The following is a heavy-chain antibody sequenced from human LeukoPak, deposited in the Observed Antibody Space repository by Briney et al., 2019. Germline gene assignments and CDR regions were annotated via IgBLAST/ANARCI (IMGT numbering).Heavy chain of an antibody. CDR1: GFTVSSNY. V-gene: IGHV3-66*01. CDR2: IYSGGST. CDR3: ARVQREYSYAPSFDY. Sequence: GGSLRLSCAASGFTVSSNYMSWVRQAPGKGLEWVSVIYSGGSTYYADSVKDRFIISRDNSKNTLYLQMNSLRAEDTAVYYCARVQREYSYAPSFDYWGQGTLVTVSS. J-gene: IGHJ4*02. D-gene: IGHD5-18*01.